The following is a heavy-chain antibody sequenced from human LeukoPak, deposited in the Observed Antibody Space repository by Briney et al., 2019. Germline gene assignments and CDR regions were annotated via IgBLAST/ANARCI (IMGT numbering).Heavy chain of an antibody. CDR1: GGSISSSSYY. V-gene: IGHV4-61*02. J-gene: IGHJ5*02. Sequence: SETLSLTCTVSGGSISSSSYYWGWIRQPTGKGLEWIGRIYASGSTDYNPSLKSRVTMSLDTSKNQFSLNLSSVTAADTAVYYCARKALPGNWFDPWGQGTLVTVSS. CDR2: IYASGST. CDR3: ARKALPGNWFDP.